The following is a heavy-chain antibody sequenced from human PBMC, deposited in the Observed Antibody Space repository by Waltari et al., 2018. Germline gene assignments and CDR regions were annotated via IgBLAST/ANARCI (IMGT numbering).Heavy chain of an antibody. CDR2: IYYSGST. V-gene: IGHV4-39*01. CDR1: GGSISSSSYY. D-gene: IGHD3-10*01. Sequence: QLQLQESGPGLVKPSETLSLTCTVSGGSISSSSYYWGWIRQPPGKGLEWIGSIYYSGSTYYNPSLKSRVTISVDTSKNQFSLKLSSVTAADTAVYYCAGHYGSGSYFDYWGQGTLVTVSS. CDR3: AGHYGSGSYFDY. J-gene: IGHJ4*02.